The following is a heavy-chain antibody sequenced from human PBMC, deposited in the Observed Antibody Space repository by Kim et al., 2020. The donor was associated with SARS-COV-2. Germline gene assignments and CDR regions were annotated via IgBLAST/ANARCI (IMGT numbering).Heavy chain of an antibody. Sequence: SVKVSCKASGGTFSSYAISWVRQAPGQGLEWMGGIIPIFGTANYAQKFQGRVTITADESTSTAYMELSSLRSEDTAVYYCARVPIPSNYDILTGYLDYWGQGTLVTVSS. CDR3: ARVPIPSNYDILTGYLDY. CDR1: GGTFSSYA. CDR2: IIPIFGTA. V-gene: IGHV1-69*13. J-gene: IGHJ4*02. D-gene: IGHD3-9*01.